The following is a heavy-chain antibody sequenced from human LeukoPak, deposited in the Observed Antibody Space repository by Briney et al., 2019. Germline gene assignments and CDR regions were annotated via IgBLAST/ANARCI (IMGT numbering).Heavy chain of an antibody. CDR2: MITRIAYE. V-gene: IGHV3-21*06. J-gene: IGHJ1*01. CDR3: ARDMTTATMCYLQH. D-gene: IGHD4-17*01. Sequence: GGSLRLSGAASGYTFSDYSMTWLRQAPGKGLESVSSMITRIAYEYDEDSVKGRFTSARDNAKNSLCLQMNSLRAEDTAVYYCARDMTTATMCYLQHWGQGTLVTVSS. CDR1: GYTFSDYS.